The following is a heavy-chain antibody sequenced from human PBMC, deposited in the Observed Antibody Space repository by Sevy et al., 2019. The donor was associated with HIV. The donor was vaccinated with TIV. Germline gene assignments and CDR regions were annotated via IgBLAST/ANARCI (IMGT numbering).Heavy chain of an antibody. CDR1: GFTFSSDA. Sequence: GGSLRLSCAASGFTFSSDAMSWVRQAPGKGLEWVSAISGSGGSTYYADSAKGRFTISRDNSKNTLYLQMNSLRAEDTAVYYCALDVGSYHSYYYYYGMDVWGQGTTVTVSS. J-gene: IGHJ6*02. D-gene: IGHD3-16*02. CDR2: ISGSGGST. CDR3: ALDVGSYHSYYYYYGMDV. V-gene: IGHV3-23*01.